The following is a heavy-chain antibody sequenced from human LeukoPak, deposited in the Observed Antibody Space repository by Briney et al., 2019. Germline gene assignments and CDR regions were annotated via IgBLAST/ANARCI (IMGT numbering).Heavy chain of an antibody. CDR2: IKSDGSST. Sequence: QAGGSLRLSCAASGLTFSSYWMHWVRQAPGKGLVWVSRIKSDGSSTSYADSVKGRFTISRDNAKTTLYLQMNSLRAADTAVYYCARDSADSSGFVGCDYWGQGNLVTVSS. V-gene: IGHV3-74*01. J-gene: IGHJ4*02. CDR3: ARDSADSSGFVGCDY. CDR1: GLTFSSYW. D-gene: IGHD3-22*01.